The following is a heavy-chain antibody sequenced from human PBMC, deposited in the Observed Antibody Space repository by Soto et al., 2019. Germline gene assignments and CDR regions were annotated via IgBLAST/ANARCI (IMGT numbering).Heavy chain of an antibody. J-gene: IGHJ5*02. D-gene: IGHD4-17*01. CDR3: ARDLDYGDRNWFDP. CDR2: IIPILGIA. Sequence: QVQLVQSGAEVKKPGSSVKVSCKASGGTFSSYTISWVRQAPGQGLEWMGRIIPILGIANYAQKFQGRVTITADKSTSTAYMELSSLRSEDTAVYYCARDLDYGDRNWFDPWGQGTLVTVSS. CDR1: GGTFSSYT. V-gene: IGHV1-69*08.